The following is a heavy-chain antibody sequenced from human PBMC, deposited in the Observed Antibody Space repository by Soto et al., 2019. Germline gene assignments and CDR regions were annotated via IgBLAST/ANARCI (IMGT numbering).Heavy chain of an antibody. Sequence: SETLSLTGTVSGGSISSSSYYWGWIRQPPGKGLEWIGSIYYSGSTYYNPSLKSRVTISVDTTKNQFSLKLSSVTAADTAVYYCARITVIIVGAISWFDPWGQGTLVTVSS. CDR3: ARITVIIVGAISWFDP. J-gene: IGHJ5*02. CDR2: IYYSGST. V-gene: IGHV4-39*01. D-gene: IGHD1-26*01. CDR1: GGSISSSSYY.